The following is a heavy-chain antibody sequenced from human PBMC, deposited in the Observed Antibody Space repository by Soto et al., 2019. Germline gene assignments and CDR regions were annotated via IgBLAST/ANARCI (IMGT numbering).Heavy chain of an antibody. CDR3: ARFIGEDSGGYFSDGFYI. CDR1: GGSISSLY. CDR2: IYNSGST. J-gene: IGHJ3*02. D-gene: IGHD3-22*01. V-gene: IGHV4-59*08. Sequence: SETLSLTCTVSGGSISSLYWSWIRQPPGKGLEWIGYIYNSGSTNYNPSLKSRVTISVDTSKNHFSLNLSSVTAADTALYYCARFIGEDSGGYFSDGFYICSQGTIITVSS.